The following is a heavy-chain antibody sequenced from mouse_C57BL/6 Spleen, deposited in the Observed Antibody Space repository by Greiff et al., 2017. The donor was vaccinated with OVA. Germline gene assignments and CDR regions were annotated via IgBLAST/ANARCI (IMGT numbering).Heavy chain of an antibody. CDR2: IDPSDSYT. CDR3: ARRIYYDYDPYFDG. V-gene: IGHV1-59*01. J-gene: IGHJ2*01. D-gene: IGHD2-4*01. CDR1: GYTFTSYW. Sequence: QVQLQQPGAELVRPGTSVKLSCKASGYTFTSYWMHWVKQRPGQGLEWIGVIDPSDSYTNYNQKFKGKATLTVDTSSSTAYMQLSSLTSEDSAVYYCARRIYYDYDPYFDGWGQGTTLTVAS.